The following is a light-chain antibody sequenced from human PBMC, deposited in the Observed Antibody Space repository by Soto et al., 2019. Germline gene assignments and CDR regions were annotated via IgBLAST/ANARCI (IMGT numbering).Light chain of an antibody. CDR2: HVS. CDR1: QGVSTW. J-gene: IGKJ2*01. CDR3: QQVATFPYT. V-gene: IGKV1-12*01. Sequence: DIQVTQSPSSVSASVGDRVTITCRGSQGVSTWLAWYQQKPGKAPKVLIYHVSSLESGVPSRFSGSGSGTDFTLTINSLQPEDFATYYCQQVATFPYTFGQGTKVDIK.